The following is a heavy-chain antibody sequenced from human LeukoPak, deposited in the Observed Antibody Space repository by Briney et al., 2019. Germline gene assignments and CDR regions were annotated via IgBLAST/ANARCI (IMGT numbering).Heavy chain of an antibody. CDR2: ISTYNGNT. CDR1: GYTFTSYDISFTTYG. V-gene: IGHV1-18*01. Sequence: ASVKVSCKASGYTFTSYDISFTTYGISWVRQAPGQGLEWMGWISTYNGNTNYAQKLQGRVTMTTDTSTSTAYMELRSLRSDDTAVYYCAREPKYCDSRGFDIWGQGTMVTVSS. D-gene: IGHD2/OR15-2a*01. J-gene: IGHJ3*02. CDR3: AREPKYCDSRGFDI.